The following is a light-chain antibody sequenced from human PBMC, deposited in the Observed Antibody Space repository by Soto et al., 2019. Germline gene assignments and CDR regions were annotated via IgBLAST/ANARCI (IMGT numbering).Light chain of an antibody. Sequence: DIPMTQSPSSLSASVGDRVTITCRASQGISNYLAWYQQKPGKVPKLLIYAASTLQSGVPSRFGGSGSGTDFTLTISSLQPEDVASYYCQMYNSAPPLTFGGGTKVEIK. CDR3: QMYNSAPPLT. CDR1: QGISNY. CDR2: AAS. V-gene: IGKV1-27*01. J-gene: IGKJ4*01.